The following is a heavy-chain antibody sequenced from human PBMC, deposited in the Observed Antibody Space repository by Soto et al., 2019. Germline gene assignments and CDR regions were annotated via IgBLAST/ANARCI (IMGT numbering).Heavy chain of an antibody. V-gene: IGHV3-30*18. CDR1: GFTFSSYG. CDR3: AKSWGATTSFYYYYYGMDV. Sequence: GGSLRLSCAASGFTFSSYGMHWVRQAPGKGLEWVAVISYDGSNKYYADSVKGRFTISRDNSKNTLYLQMNSLRAEDTAVYYCAKSWGATTSFYYYYYGMDVWGQGTTVTVSS. CDR2: ISYDGSNK. D-gene: IGHD1-26*01. J-gene: IGHJ6*02.